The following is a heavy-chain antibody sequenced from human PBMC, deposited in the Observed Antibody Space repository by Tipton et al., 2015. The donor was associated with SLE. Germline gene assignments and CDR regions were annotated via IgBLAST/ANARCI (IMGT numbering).Heavy chain of an antibody. V-gene: IGHV4-59*01. CDR3: ARALGPTSFGVGY. Sequence: LRLSCTVSGGPISSYYWSWIRQPPGKGLEWIEYIYYSGSTNHIPSLKSRVTISVDTSKNQFSLKLSSVTAADTAVYYCARALGPTSFGVGYWGQGTLVPVSS. CDR2: IYYSGST. D-gene: IGHD3-3*01. CDR1: GGPISSYY. J-gene: IGHJ4*02.